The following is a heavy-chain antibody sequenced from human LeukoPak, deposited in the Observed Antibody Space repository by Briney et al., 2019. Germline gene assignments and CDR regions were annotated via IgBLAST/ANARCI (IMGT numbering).Heavy chain of an antibody. CDR3: ARDITMAGYYYYYMDV. CDR2: IYTSGST. Sequence: SETLSLTCTVSGGSISSYYWSWIRQPAGKGLEWIGRIYTSGSTNYNPSLESRVTMSVDTSKNQFSLKLSSVTAADTAVYYCARDITMAGYYYYYMDVWGKGTTVTVSS. J-gene: IGHJ6*03. D-gene: IGHD3-10*01. V-gene: IGHV4-4*07. CDR1: GGSISSYY.